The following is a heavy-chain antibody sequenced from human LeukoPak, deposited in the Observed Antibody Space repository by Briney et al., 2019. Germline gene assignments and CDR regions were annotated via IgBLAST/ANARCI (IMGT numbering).Heavy chain of an antibody. CDR1: GGSFSGYY. Sequence: PSETLSLTCAVYGGSFSGYYWSWIRQPPGKGLEWIGEINDSGSTNYNPSLKSRVTISVDTSKNQFSLKLSSVTAADTAVYYCARRYCSSTSCRAPYYYYYGMDVWGKGTTVTVSS. D-gene: IGHD2-2*01. CDR2: INDSGST. J-gene: IGHJ6*04. CDR3: ARRYCSSTSCRAPYYYYYGMDV. V-gene: IGHV4-34*01.